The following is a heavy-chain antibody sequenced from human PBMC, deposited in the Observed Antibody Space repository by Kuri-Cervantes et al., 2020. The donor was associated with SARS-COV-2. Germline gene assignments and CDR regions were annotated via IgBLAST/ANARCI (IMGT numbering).Heavy chain of an antibody. CDR3: ASVRGYGDYVFDY. V-gene: IGHV4-59*08. CDR2: IYYSGST. CDR1: GGSISSSY. J-gene: IGHJ4*02. Sequence: SETLSLTCTVSGGSISSSYWSWILQPPGKGLELIGYIYYSGSTNYNPSLKSRVTISVDTSKNQFSLKLSSVTAADTAVYYCASVRGYGDYVFDYWGQGTLVTVSS. D-gene: IGHD4-17*01.